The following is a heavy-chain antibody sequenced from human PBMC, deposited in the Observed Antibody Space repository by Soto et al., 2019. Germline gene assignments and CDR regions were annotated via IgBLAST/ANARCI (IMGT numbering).Heavy chain of an antibody. CDR3: ARPDYYSSIRYYYYGMDV. V-gene: IGHV1-69*13. Sequence: ASVKVSCKASGGAFSSYAISWVRQAPGQGLEWMGGIIPIFGTANYAQKFQGRVTITADESTSIAYMELSSLRSEDTAVYYCARPDYYSSIRYYYYGMDVRGQGTTVTVSS. J-gene: IGHJ6*02. D-gene: IGHD2-21*01. CDR2: IIPIFGTA. CDR1: GGAFSSYA.